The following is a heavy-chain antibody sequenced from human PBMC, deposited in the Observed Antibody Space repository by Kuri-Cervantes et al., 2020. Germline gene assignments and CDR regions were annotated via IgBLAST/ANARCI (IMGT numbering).Heavy chain of an antibody. V-gene: IGHV3-48*04. J-gene: IGHJ6*03. CDR2: ISSSGSTI. D-gene: IGHD3-3*01. Sequence: GESLKISCAASGFTFSSYSMNWVRQAPGKGLEWVSYISSSGSTIYYADSVKGRFTISRDNAKNSLYLQMNSLRAEDTAVYYCARDLFGYYYYYMDVWGKGTTVTVSS. CDR3: ARDLFGYYYYYMDV. CDR1: GFTFSSYS.